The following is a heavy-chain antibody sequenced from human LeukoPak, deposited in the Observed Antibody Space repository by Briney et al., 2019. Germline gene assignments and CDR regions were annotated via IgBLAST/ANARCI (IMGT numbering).Heavy chain of an antibody. V-gene: IGHV3-9*03. D-gene: IGHD3-22*01. CDR1: GFTFDDYA. CDR3: ARARGADSSGQGAFDI. Sequence: GGSLRLFCAASGFTFDDYAMHWVRQAPGKGLEWVSGISWNSGSIGYADSVKGRFTISRDNAKNSLYLQMNSLRAEDMALYYCARARGADSSGQGAFDIWGQGTMVTVSS. CDR2: ISWNSGSI. J-gene: IGHJ3*02.